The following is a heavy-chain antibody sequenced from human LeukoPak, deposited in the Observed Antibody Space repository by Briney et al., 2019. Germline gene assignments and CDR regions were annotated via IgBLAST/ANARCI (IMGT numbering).Heavy chain of an antibody. Sequence: ASVKVSCKASGYTFTGYYMHWVRQAPGQGLEWMGWINPNSGGTNYAQKFQGRVTMTRDTSISTAYMELSRLRSDDTAVYYCARDQGAFGTTVTDNWFDPWGQGTLVTVSS. CDR2: INPNSGGT. CDR1: GYTFTGYY. CDR3: ARDQGAFGTTVTDNWFDP. V-gene: IGHV1-2*02. D-gene: IGHD4-11*01. J-gene: IGHJ5*02.